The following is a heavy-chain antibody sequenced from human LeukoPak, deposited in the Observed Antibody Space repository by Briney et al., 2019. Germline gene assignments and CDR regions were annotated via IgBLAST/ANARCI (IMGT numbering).Heavy chain of an antibody. J-gene: IGHJ4*02. CDR2: ISYDGSNK. V-gene: IGHV3-30*04. Sequence: GGSLRLSCAASGFTFSSYAMHWVRQAPGKGLEWVAVISYDGSNKYYADSVKGRFTISRDNSKNTLYLQMNSLRAEDTAVYYCAKDGAKLLMIVVADFDYWGQGTLVTVSS. D-gene: IGHD3-22*01. CDR1: GFTFSSYA. CDR3: AKDGAKLLMIVVADFDY.